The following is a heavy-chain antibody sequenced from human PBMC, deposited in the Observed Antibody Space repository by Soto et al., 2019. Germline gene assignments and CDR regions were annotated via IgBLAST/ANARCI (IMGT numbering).Heavy chain of an antibody. J-gene: IGHJ1*01. D-gene: IGHD1-26*01. V-gene: IGHV4-4*02. CDR2: MYENHFESS. CDR3: ARQSTGALGLRX. CDR1: GGSIISDDW. Sequence: SETLSLTCAVFGGSIISDDWWTWVRQSPGKGLEWIGEMYENHFESSNYNPSLRCRASISLHKSKNQFSLRLNFVTAADTAIYDCARQSTGALGLRXWGQGVMVTVSX.